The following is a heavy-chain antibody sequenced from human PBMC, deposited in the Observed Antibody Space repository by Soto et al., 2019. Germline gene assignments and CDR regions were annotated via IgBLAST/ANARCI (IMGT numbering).Heavy chain of an antibody. V-gene: IGHV3-7*01. CDR3: SGDICGRTAGCAN. Sequence: EVQLVESGGNLVQPGGSLRLSCVASGFPFSSYLMSWVRQAPGKGLEWVANIGQDGSAKYYVGSVKGRFTISRDNAKNSLYLRMDSLRVEDTAIYYFSGDICGRTAGCANGVQGTQVIVSS. CDR2: IGQDGSAK. D-gene: IGHD2-15*01. J-gene: IGHJ4*02. CDR1: GFPFSSYL.